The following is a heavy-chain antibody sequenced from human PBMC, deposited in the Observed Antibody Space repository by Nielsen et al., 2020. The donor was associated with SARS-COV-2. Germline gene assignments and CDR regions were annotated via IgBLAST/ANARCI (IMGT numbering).Heavy chain of an antibody. CDR2: IYTSGST. CDR1: GGSISSGSYY. V-gene: IGHV4-61*02. CDR3: ARGGRFSSGWRVFDY. Sequence: LSCTVSGGSISSGSYYWSWIRQPAGKGLEWIGRIYTSGSTNYNPSLKSRVTISVDTSKNQFSLKLSSVTAADTAVYYCARGGRFSSGWRVFDYWGQGTLVTVSS. J-gene: IGHJ4*02. D-gene: IGHD6-19*01.